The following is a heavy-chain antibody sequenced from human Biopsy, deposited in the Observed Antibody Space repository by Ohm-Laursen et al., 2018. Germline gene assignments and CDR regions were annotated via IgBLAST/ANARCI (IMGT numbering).Heavy chain of an antibody. CDR1: GVSINTGGYY. CDR3: AMRPYGGTRYWYVDL. D-gene: IGHD4-23*01. CDR2: IYYSRNT. J-gene: IGHJ2*01. Sequence: SDTLSLTCTVSGVSINTGGYYWTWIRQQPGKGLEWIGHIYYSRNTYYNPSLKSLVTISVDTSKNQFALKLNSVTGAVTAVSYCAMRPYGGTRYWYVDLWGRDTLVTVSS. V-gene: IGHV4-31*01.